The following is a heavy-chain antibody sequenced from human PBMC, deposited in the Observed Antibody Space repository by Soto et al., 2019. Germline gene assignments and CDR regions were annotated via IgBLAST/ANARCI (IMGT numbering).Heavy chain of an antibody. CDR3: ARDRDDFWSGYYYGMDV. V-gene: IGHV3-33*01. Sequence: GGSLRLSCAASGFTFSIYGMHWVRQAPGKGLEWVAVIWYDGSNKYYADSVKGRFTISRDNSKNTLYLQMNSLRAEDTAVYYCARDRDDFWSGYYYGMDVWGQGTTVTVSS. CDR1: GFTFSIYG. D-gene: IGHD3-3*01. CDR2: IWYDGSNK. J-gene: IGHJ6*02.